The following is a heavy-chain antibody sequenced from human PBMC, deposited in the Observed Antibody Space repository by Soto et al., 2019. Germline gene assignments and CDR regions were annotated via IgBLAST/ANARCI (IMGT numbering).Heavy chain of an antibody. J-gene: IGHJ6*02. CDR2: IYYSGST. CDR1: GGSISRGDYY. CDR3: ASGYSSGWYNHYYYYGMDV. D-gene: IGHD6-19*01. Sequence: QVQLQESGPGLVKPSQTLSLTCTVSGGSISRGDYYWSWIRQPPGKGLEWIGYIYYSGSTYYNPSLKSRVTISVDTSKNQFSLKLSSVTAADTAVYYCASGYSSGWYNHYYYYGMDVWGQGTTVTVSS. V-gene: IGHV4-30-4*01.